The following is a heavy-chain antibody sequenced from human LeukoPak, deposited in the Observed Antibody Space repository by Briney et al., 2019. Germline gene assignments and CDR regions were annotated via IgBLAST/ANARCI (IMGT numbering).Heavy chain of an antibody. CDR2: ISWNSGSI. D-gene: IGHD3-9*01. Sequence: GGSLRLSCAASGFTFDDYAMHWVRQAPGKGLEWVSGISWNSGSIGYADSVKGRFTISRDNAKNSLYLQMNSLRAEDTALYYCAKVVDILTGYQEYYFDYWGQGTLVTVSS. CDR3: AKVVDILTGYQEYYFDY. V-gene: IGHV3-9*01. J-gene: IGHJ4*02. CDR1: GFTFDDYA.